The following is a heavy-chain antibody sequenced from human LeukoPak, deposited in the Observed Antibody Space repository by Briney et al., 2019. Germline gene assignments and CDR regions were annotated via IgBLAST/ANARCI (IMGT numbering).Heavy chain of an antibody. Sequence: ASVKVSCKASVGTLSSYAISGVRQAPGQGLEWMGRIIPILGIANYAQKFQGRVTITADKSTSTAYMELSSLRSEDTAVYYCASDQSNYYDSSGYYPRAFDYWGQGTLVTVSS. V-gene: IGHV1-69*04. CDR1: VGTLSSYA. D-gene: IGHD3-22*01. CDR3: ASDQSNYYDSSGYYPRAFDY. CDR2: IIPILGIA. J-gene: IGHJ4*02.